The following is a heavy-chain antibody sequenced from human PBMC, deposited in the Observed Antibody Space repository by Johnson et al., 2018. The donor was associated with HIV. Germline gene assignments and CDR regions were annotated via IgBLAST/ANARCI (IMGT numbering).Heavy chain of an antibody. J-gene: IGHJ3*02. CDR2: ISYDGSNQ. D-gene: IGHD3-3*01. Sequence: QVQLVESGGGVVQPGGSLRLSCAASGFTFNSYILHWVRQAPGKGLEWVAVISYDGSNQYYADSVKGRFTIPRDNSKNTVFLQMNSLRPEDTAMYYCAAYYDFWSGSYTSGFDIWGQGTMVTVSS. CDR1: GFTFNSYI. V-gene: IGHV3-30*04. CDR3: AAYYDFWSGSYTSGFDI.